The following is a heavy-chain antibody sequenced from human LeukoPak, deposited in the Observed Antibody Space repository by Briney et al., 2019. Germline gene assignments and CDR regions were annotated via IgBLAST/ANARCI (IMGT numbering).Heavy chain of an antibody. CDR3: ARDMTTVTYAFDI. CDR2: IYYSGST. J-gene: IGHJ3*02. D-gene: IGHD4-11*01. V-gene: IGHV4-31*03. Sequence: SQTLSLTCTVSGGSISSGGYYWSWIRQHPGKGLEWIGYIYYSGSTYYNPSLKSRVTTSVDTSKNQFSLKLSSVTAADTAVYYCARDMTTVTYAFDIWGQGTMVTVSS. CDR1: GGSISSGGYY.